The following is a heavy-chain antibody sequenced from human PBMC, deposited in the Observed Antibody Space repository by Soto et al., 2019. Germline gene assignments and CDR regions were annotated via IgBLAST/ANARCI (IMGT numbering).Heavy chain of an antibody. D-gene: IGHD3-3*01. CDR3: ARGPRGGTIFGVVRDYYYYGMDV. V-gene: IGHV4-34*01. Sequence: AETLSLTCAVYGGSFGGYYCSFVRQPPWKWLEWIVEINHSGSTNYNPSLKSRVTISVDTSKNQFSLKLSSVTAADTAVYYCARGPRGGTIFGVVRDYYYYGMDVWGQGTTVTVS. CDR2: INHSGST. CDR1: GGSFGGYY. J-gene: IGHJ6*02.